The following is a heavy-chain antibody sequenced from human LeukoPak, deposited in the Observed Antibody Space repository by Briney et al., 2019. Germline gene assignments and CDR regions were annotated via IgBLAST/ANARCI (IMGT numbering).Heavy chain of an antibody. J-gene: IGHJ6*03. CDR3: ARQAIAAPGTIHYSYYMGV. V-gene: IGHV5-51*01. CDR2: IYPGDSDT. CDR1: GYSFTTYW. D-gene: IGHD6-13*01. Sequence: PGESLKISCKGSGYSFTTYWIGWVRQMPGKGLEWMGIIYPGDSDTRYSPSFQGQVTISADKSISTAYLQWSSLKASDTAMYYCARQAIAAPGTIHYSYYMGVWGKGTTVTVSS.